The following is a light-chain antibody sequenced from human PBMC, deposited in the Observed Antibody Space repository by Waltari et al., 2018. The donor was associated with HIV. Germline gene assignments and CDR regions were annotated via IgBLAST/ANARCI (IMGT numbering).Light chain of an antibody. V-gene: IGKV1-16*01. Sequence: DIQLPQSPSSLSASVGDSGTITCRASQDIDDFFTWFQHKPGKAPKSLIYAASFLQSGVPSRFRGRGSGTDFTLTIDNLQPEDFATYYCQQYKSYPLTFGGGTKVEMK. CDR2: AAS. CDR1: QDIDDF. J-gene: IGKJ4*01. CDR3: QQYKSYPLT.